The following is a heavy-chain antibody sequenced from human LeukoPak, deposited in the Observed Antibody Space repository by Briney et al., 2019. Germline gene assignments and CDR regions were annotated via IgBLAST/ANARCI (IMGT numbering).Heavy chain of an antibody. D-gene: IGHD6-19*01. CDR3: ASETFPHIAVAGNPSY. V-gene: IGHV3-30*04. J-gene: IGHJ4*02. Sequence: GGSLRLSCAASGFTFSSYAMHWVRQAPGKGLEWVAVISYDGSNKYYADSVKGRFTISRDNSKNTLYLQMNRLRAEDTAVYYCASETFPHIAVAGNPSYWGQGTLVTVSS. CDR2: ISYDGSNK. CDR1: GFTFSSYA.